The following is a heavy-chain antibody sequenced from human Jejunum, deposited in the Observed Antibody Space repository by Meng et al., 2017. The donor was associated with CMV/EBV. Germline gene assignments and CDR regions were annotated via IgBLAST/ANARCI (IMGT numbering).Heavy chain of an antibody. J-gene: IGHJ5*02. D-gene: IGHD1-26*01. CDR3: ARDRCKTCSSGWWFGP. Sequence: AFNNFGIAWVRQAPGQGLEWMGWINSYNGEAYYSQKLQDRFTMTMDTSTDTAYMELRSLRFDDTALYYCARDRCKTCSSGWWFGPWGQGTRVTVSS. V-gene: IGHV1-18*01. CDR1: AFNNFG. CDR2: INSYNGEA.